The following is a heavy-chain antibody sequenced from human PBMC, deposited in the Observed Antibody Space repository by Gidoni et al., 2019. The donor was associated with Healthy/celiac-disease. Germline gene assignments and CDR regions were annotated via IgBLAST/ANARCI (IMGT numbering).Heavy chain of an antibody. CDR2: ISSSSSTI. V-gene: IGHV3-48*02. J-gene: IGHJ3*02. Sequence: EVQLVESGGGLVQPGGSLRLSCAASGFTFSSYSMNWVRQAPGKGLEWVSYISSSSSTIYYADSVKGRFTISRDNAKNSLYLQMNSLRDEDTAVYYCAALEGYGDSPDAFDIWGQGTMVTVSS. CDR3: AALEGYGDSPDAFDI. CDR1: GFTFSSYS. D-gene: IGHD4-17*01.